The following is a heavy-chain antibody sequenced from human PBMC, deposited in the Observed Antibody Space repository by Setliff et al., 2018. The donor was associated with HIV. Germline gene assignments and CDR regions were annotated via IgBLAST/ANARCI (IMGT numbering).Heavy chain of an antibody. CDR1: GYTFTSYD. CDR3: ATDSSGYYFRAFDI. V-gene: IGHV1-8*03. J-gene: IGHJ3*02. D-gene: IGHD3-22*01. Sequence: AASVKVSCKASGYTFTSYDINWVRQATGQGLEWMGWMNPNSGNTGYAQKFQGRVTITRNTSISTAYMELSSLRSEDTAVYYCATDSSGYYFRAFDIWGQGTMVTVSS. CDR2: MNPNSGNT.